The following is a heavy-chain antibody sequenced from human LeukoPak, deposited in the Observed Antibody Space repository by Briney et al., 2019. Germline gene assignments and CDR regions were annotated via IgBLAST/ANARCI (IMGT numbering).Heavy chain of an antibody. D-gene: IGHD2-2*01. J-gene: IGHJ5*02. CDR3: ARDRGYCSSTSCSPGGYNWFYP. Sequence: ASVKVSCKASGYTFTCYYMHWVRQAPGQGLEWMGWSNPNSGGTNYAQKFQGRVTMTRDTSISTAYMELSRLRSDDPAVYYCARDRGYCSSTSCSPGGYNWFYPWGQGTLVTISS. V-gene: IGHV1-2*02. CDR1: GYTFTCYY. CDR2: SNPNSGGT.